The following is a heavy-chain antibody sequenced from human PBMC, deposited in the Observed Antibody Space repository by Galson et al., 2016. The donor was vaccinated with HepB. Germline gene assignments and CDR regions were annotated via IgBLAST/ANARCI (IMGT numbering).Heavy chain of an antibody. V-gene: IGHV3-74*01. CDR3: ARDLSGPDY. J-gene: IGHJ4*02. Sequence: SLRLSCAVSGFTFRNHQMHWLRQVPGKGLEWLSRIEGDGNSPIYADSVKGRFTISRANADNTLYLQMNSLRVEDTAIYYCARDLSGPDYWCPGTLVTVSS. CDR2: IEGDGNSP. CDR1: GFTFRNHQ.